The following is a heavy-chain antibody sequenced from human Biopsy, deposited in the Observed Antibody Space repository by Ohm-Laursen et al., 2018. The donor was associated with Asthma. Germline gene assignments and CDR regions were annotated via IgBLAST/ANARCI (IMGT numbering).Heavy chain of an antibody. J-gene: IGHJ6*02. CDR1: GGSVSTGRYY. D-gene: IGHD3-10*01. Sequence: SDTLSLTCTVSGGSVSTGRYYWSWIGQPPGKGLEWLGNIYYTGSDNYNPSLKSRVTISVDTSKNQFSLRLNSVTAADTAVYYCARGPNYHGSGRAPIGMDVWGQGTTVTVSS. CDR2: IYYTGSD. V-gene: IGHV4-61*01. CDR3: ARGPNYHGSGRAPIGMDV.